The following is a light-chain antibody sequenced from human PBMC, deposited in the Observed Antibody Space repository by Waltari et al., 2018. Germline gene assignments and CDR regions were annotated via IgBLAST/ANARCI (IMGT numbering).Light chain of an antibody. CDR1: SGTLVTNY. CDR2: EDN. V-gene: IGLV6-57*01. J-gene: IGLJ3*02. CDR3: QSYDTNIRV. Sequence: NFLLTQPHSVSASPGKTVTISCTRTSGTLVTNYAQWYQQRPGSSPSMIIYEDNKRPSGVPDRFSGSIDSSSNSASLTISGLKTEDEADYYCQSYDTNIRVFGGGTKLTVL.